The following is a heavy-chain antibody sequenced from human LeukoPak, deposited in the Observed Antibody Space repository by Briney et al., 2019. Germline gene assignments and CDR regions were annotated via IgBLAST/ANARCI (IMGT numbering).Heavy chain of an antibody. Sequence: AETLSLTCAVYGGSFSGYYWSWIRQPPGKGLEWIGEINHSGSTNYNPSLKSRVTISVDTSKNQFSLKLSSVTAADTAVYYCARGYSGYGKGYYYYYMDVWGKGTTVTVSS. CDR2: INHSGST. D-gene: IGHD5-12*01. CDR1: GGSFSGYY. J-gene: IGHJ6*03. V-gene: IGHV4-34*01. CDR3: ARGYSGYGKGYYYYYMDV.